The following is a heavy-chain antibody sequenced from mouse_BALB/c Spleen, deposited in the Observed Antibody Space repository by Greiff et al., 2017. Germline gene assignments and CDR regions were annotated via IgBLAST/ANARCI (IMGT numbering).Heavy chain of an antibody. D-gene: IGHD4-1*01. J-gene: IGHJ1*01. CDR1: GFTFSSYG. V-gene: IGHV5-6*03. CDR2: ISSGGSYT. Sequence: EVKLVESGGGLVQPGGSLKLSCAASGFTFSSYGMSWVRQTPDKRLEWVATISSGGSYTYYPDSVKGRFTISRDNAKNTLYLQMSSLKSEDTAMYYCARLTGPYFDVWGAGTTVTVSS. CDR3: ARLTGPYFDV.